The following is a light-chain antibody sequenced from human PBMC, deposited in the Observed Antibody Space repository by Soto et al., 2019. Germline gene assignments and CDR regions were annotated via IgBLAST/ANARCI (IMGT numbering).Light chain of an antibody. J-gene: IGLJ2*01. CDR2: YDD. CDR3: AVWDDSLNGPV. Sequence: QAVVTQPSSVSEAPRQRVTISCSGSRSNVGNNAVNWYQQFPGKAPKLLVYYDDLLPSGVSDRFSGSKSGTSASLAISGLQSEDEADYYCAVWDDSLNGPVFGGGTKLTVL. CDR1: RSNVGNNA. V-gene: IGLV1-36*01.